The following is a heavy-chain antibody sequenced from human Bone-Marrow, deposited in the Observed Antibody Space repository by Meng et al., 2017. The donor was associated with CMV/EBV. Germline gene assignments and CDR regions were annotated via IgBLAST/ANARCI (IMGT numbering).Heavy chain of an antibody. CDR2: INWNGGRI. CDR3: AKDYCSFFSSGWNY. D-gene: IGHD6-19*01. Sequence: GRSLRLSCSASGLTFVDYPLHWAGQAPGKGLEGVPGINWNGGRIVYADSVKGRFTISRDNAKKSLYLQMNRLRTEDTALYYYAKDYCSFFSSGWNYWGQGTMVTVSS. V-gene: IGHV3-9*01. CDR1: GLTFVDYP. J-gene: IGHJ4*02.